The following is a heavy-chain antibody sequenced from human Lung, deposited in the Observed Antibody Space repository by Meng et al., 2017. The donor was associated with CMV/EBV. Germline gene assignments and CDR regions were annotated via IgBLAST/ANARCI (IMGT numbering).Heavy chain of an antibody. CDR3: ARASGYSDV. CDR2: ISVSSGDM. Sequence: GESXKISCAASGFTFGSYMMNWLRQVPGKGLEWVSSISVSSGDMYYVDSMKGRFTISRGNAQETLYLQMSSLSAEDTAVYYCARASGYSDVWARGTLVTVSS. CDR1: GFTFGSYM. V-gene: IGHV3-21*04. J-gene: IGHJ2*01.